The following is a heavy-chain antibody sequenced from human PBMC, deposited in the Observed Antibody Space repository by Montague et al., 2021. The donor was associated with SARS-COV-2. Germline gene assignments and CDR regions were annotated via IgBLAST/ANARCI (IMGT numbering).Heavy chain of an antibody. CDR3: ASGIYPQGSSYNGYYYGLNI. CDR2: INHSANT. J-gene: IGHJ6*02. D-gene: IGHD3-10*01. CDR1: GGSLSGYY. V-gene: IGHV4-34*01. Sequence: SETLSLTCAVYGGSLSGYYWSWIRQPPEKGLEWIGEINHSANTKYNPSLKSPVTISIDTSKNQFSLKMTSVTAADTATYYCASGIYPQGSSYNGYYYGLNIWGPGTTVIVSS.